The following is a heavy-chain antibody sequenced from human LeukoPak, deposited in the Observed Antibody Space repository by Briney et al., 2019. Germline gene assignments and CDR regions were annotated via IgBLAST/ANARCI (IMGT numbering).Heavy chain of an antibody. CDR3: ARESSGPLTVVSSDY. D-gene: IGHD4-23*01. Sequence: GASVKVSCKASGGTFSSYTISWVRQAPGQGLEWMGRIIPILGIANYAQKFQGRVTITADKSTSTAYMELSSLRSEDTAVYYCARESSGPLTVVSSDYWGQGTLVTVSS. V-gene: IGHV1-69*04. J-gene: IGHJ4*02. CDR1: GGTFSSYT. CDR2: IIPILGIA.